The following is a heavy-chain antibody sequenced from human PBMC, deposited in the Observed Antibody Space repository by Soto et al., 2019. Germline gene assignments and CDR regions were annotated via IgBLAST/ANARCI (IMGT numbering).Heavy chain of an antibody. J-gene: IGHJ4*02. CDR1: GFTFSSYW. CDR2: IKQDGSEK. CDR3: ALLGYDFWSGYSPFDY. D-gene: IGHD3-3*01. Sequence: GGSLRLSCAASGFTFSSYWMSWVRQAPGKGLEWVANIKQDGSEKYYVDSVKGRFTISRDNAKNSLYLQMNSLRAEDTAVYYCALLGYDFWSGYSPFDYWGQGTLVTVSS. V-gene: IGHV3-7*01.